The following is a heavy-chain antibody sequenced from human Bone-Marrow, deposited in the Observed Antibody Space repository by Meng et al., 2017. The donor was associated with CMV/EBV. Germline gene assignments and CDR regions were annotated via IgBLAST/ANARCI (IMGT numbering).Heavy chain of an antibody. V-gene: IGHV4-61*01. CDR2: IYYSGST. J-gene: IGHJ2*01. CDR1: GYSISSGYY. Sequence: SETLSLTCTVSGYSISSGYYWGWIRQPPGKGLEWIGYIYYSGSTNYNPSLKSRVTISVDTSKNQFSLKLSSVTAADTAVYYCASGGWYSDWYFDLWGRGTLVTVSS. D-gene: IGHD6-19*01. CDR3: ASGGWYSDWYFDL.